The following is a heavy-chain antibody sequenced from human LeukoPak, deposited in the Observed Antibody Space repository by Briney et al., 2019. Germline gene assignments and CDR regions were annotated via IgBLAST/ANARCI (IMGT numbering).Heavy chain of an antibody. J-gene: IGHJ4*01. D-gene: IGHD4-17*01. CDR1: GFSFSSYA. V-gene: IGHV3-23*01. CDR2: ISASGGST. CDR3: ARGSYGDYDY. Sequence: GGSQRLSCAASGFSFSSYAMSWVRQAPGKGLEWVSAISASGGSTYYSDSVKGRVTISRDNSKNTLYLQKNSLRPEDTAVYYCARGSYGDYDYWGQGTLVTVSS.